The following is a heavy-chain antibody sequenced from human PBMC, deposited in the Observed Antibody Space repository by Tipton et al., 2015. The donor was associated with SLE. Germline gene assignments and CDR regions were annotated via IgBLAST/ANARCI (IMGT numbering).Heavy chain of an antibody. CDR1: GGSISSGGYY. Sequence: TLSLTCTVSGGSISSGGYYWGWIRQPPGKGLEWIGTLYHSGSTFYNPSLKSRVTISVDTSKNQFSLKLSSVTAADTAVYYCAKGVLAAAGNPPFDYWGQGTLVTVSS. D-gene: IGHD6-13*01. CDR2: LYHSGST. J-gene: IGHJ4*02. V-gene: IGHV4-39*07. CDR3: AKGVLAAAGNPPFDY.